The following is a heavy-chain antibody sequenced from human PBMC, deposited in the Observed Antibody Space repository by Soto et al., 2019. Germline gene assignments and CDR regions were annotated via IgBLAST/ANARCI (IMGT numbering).Heavy chain of an antibody. V-gene: IGHV4-30-4*01. Sequence: SETLSLTCTVSGGSISSGDYYWSWIRQPPGKGLEWIGYIYYSGSTYYNPSLKSRVTISVDTSKNQFSLKLSSVTAADTAVYYCARAGQQLVLDYWGQGTLVTVSS. CDR1: GGSISSGDYY. J-gene: IGHJ4*02. CDR3: ARAGQQLVLDY. CDR2: IYYSGST. D-gene: IGHD6-13*01.